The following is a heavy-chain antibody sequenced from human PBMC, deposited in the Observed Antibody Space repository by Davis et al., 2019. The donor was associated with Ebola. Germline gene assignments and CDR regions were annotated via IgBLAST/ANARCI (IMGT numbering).Heavy chain of an antibody. CDR2: IYYSGST. Sequence: MPSETLSLTCAVYGGSFSGYYWSWIRQPPGKGLEWIGYIYYSGSTNYNPSLKSRVTISVDTSKNQFSLKLSSVTAADTAVYYCARHTSYGGKTWFDPWGQGTLVTVPS. CDR3: ARHTSYGGKTWFDP. CDR1: GGSFSGYY. V-gene: IGHV4-59*08. D-gene: IGHD4-23*01. J-gene: IGHJ5*02.